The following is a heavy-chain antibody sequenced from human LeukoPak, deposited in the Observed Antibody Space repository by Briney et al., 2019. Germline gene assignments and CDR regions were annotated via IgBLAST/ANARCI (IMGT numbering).Heavy chain of an antibody. CDR2: ISSSSSYI. CDR3: ARDHGSSWHLYYYGMDV. J-gene: IGHJ6*02. D-gene: IGHD6-13*01. CDR1: GVTFSSYS. Sequence: GGSLRLSCAASGVTFSSYSMNWVRQAPGKGLEWVSSISSSSSYIYYADSVKGRFTISRDNAKNSLYLQMNSLRAEDTAVYYCARDHGSSWHLYYYGMDVWGQGTTVTVSS. V-gene: IGHV3-21*01.